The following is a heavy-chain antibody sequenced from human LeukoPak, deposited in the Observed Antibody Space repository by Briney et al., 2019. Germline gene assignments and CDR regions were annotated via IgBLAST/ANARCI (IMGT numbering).Heavy chain of an antibody. CDR3: ASSPYYYESSGYYRGFDY. D-gene: IGHD3-22*01. CDR1: GGTFSSYA. CDR2: IIHIFGTG. V-gene: IGHV1-69*05. J-gene: IGHJ4*02. Sequence: VSCKASGGTFSSYAISWVRQAPGQGLEWMGGIIHIFGTGNYAQKFQGRVTITTDEYTSTAYMELSSLRSEDTAVYYCASSPYYYESSGYYRGFDYWDQGTLLTV.